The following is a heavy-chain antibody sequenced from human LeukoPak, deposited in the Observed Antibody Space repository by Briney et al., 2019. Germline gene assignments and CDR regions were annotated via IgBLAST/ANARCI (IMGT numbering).Heavy chain of an antibody. CDR1: GYTFTSYG. J-gene: IGHJ5*02. CDR2: ISAYNGNT. V-gene: IGHV1-18*01. D-gene: IGHD3-22*01. Sequence: ASVKVSFKASGYTFTSYGISWVRQAPGQGLEWMGWISAYNGNTNYAQKLQGRVTMTTDTSTSTAYMELRSLRSDDTAVYYCARVYYDSSVFNWFDPWGQGTLVTVSS. CDR3: ARVYYDSSVFNWFDP.